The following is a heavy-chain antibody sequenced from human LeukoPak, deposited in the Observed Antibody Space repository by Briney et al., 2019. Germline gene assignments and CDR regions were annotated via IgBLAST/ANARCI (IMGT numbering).Heavy chain of an antibody. D-gene: IGHD6-19*01. J-gene: IGHJ4*02. CDR3: AAVGSGGGDY. Sequence: KPSETLSLTCTVSGYSISSGYFWGWIRQTPGKGLEWIGSIYYSGSTYYNPSLKSRVTISVDTSKNQFSLKLSSVTAADTAVYYCAAVGSGGGDYWGQGTLVTVSS. CDR2: IYYSGST. CDR1: GYSISSGYF. V-gene: IGHV4-38-2*02.